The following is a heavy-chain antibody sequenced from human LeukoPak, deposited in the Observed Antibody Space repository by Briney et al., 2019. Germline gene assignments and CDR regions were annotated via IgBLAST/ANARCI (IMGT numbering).Heavy chain of an antibody. V-gene: IGHV3-13*01. CDR3: VLGAYWNDDKNAFHI. CDR1: GLTFSSYD. CDR2: IGATGDT. Sequence: GGSLRLSCAASGLTFSSYDMHWVRQAAGKGLEWVSSIGATGDTYYTDSVKGRFTISRENAKKSLYLQVSSLRVEDTAVYFCVLGAYWNDDKNAFHIWDPGTMVTVSS. D-gene: IGHD1-1*01. J-gene: IGHJ3*02.